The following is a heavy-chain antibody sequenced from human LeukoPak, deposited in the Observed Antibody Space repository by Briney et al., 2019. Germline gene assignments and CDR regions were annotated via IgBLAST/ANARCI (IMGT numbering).Heavy chain of an antibody. CDR2: INPNSGGT. CDR3: ARTPIVVVTAVFEAGVDDAFDI. V-gene: IGHV1-2*02. D-gene: IGHD2-21*02. Sequence: ASVKVSCKASGYTFTAYYMHWVRQAPGQGLEWMGWINPNSGGTNYAQKFQGRVTMTRDTSISTVYMELSSLRSEDTAVYYCARTPIVVVTAVFEAGVDDAFDIWGQGTMVTVSS. J-gene: IGHJ3*02. CDR1: GYTFTAYY.